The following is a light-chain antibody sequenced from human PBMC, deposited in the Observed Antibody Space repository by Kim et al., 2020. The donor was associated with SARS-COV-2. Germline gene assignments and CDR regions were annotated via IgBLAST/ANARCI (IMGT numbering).Light chain of an antibody. Sequence: DIQMTQSPSSLSASVGDRVTITCRASQSISSYLNWYQQKPGKAPKLLIYAASSLQSGVPSRFSGSGSGTDFTLTISSLQPEDFGTYYCQQSYSTLRTFGQGTKVDIK. V-gene: IGKV1-39*01. CDR3: QQSYSTLRT. CDR1: QSISSY. J-gene: IGKJ1*01. CDR2: AAS.